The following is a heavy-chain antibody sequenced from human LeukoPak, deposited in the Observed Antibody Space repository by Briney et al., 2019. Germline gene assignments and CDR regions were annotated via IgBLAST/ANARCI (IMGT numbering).Heavy chain of an antibody. D-gene: IGHD4-17*01. Sequence: ASVKVSCKASGYTFTGYYIHWVRQAPGQGLEWMGRINPNSGGTNYAQKFQGRVTVTRDTSISTAYMELSRLRSDDTAVYYCARAENGDYAFDYWGQGTLVTVSS. J-gene: IGHJ4*02. CDR2: INPNSGGT. CDR3: ARAENGDYAFDY. V-gene: IGHV1-2*06. CDR1: GYTFTGYY.